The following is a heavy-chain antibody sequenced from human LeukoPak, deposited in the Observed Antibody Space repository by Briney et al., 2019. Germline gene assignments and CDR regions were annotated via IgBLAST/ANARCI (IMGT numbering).Heavy chain of an antibody. CDR3: AGAPRYYFDY. CDR1: GFTFSSYA. V-gene: IGHV3-30-3*01. Sequence: PGGSLRLSCAASGFTFSSYAMHWVRQAPGKGLEWVAVISYDGSNKYYADSVKGRFTISRDNSKNTLYLQMNSLRAEDTAVYYCAGAPRYYFDYWGQGTLVTVSS. J-gene: IGHJ4*02. CDR2: ISYDGSNK.